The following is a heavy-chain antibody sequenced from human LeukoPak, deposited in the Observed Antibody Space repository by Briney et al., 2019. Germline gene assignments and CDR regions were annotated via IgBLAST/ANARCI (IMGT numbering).Heavy chain of an antibody. CDR1: GYTFTSYG. CDR2: ISAYNGNT. V-gene: IGHV1-18*04. J-gene: IGHJ5*02. CDR3: ARGPEGFDFLPRVDP. D-gene: IGHD3-9*01. Sequence: GASVKVSCRASGYTFTSYGITWVRQAPGQGLEWMGWISAYNGNTNYAQKLRGRVTMTTDTSTSTAYMELRSLRSDDTAVYYCARGPEGFDFLPRVDPWGQGTLVTVSS.